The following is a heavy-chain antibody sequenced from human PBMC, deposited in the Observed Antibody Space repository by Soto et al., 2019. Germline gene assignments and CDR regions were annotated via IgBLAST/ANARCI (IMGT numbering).Heavy chain of an antibody. J-gene: IGHJ6*02. CDR2: IWYDGSNK. CDR1: GFTFSSYG. D-gene: IGHD3-10*01. CDR3: ARDSGDYYGSGSYYTPLYGMDV. V-gene: IGHV3-33*01. Sequence: GGSLRLSCAASGFTFSSYGMHWVRQAPGKGLEWVAVIWYDGSNKYYADSVKGRFTISRDNSKNTLYLQMNSLRAEDTAVYYCARDSGDYYGSGSYYTPLYGMDVWGQGTTVTVSS.